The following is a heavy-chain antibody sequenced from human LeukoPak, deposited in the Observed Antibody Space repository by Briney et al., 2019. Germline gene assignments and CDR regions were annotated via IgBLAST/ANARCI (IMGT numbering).Heavy chain of an antibody. Sequence: GGSLRLSCAASGFPFSDYGMYWVRQAPGKGLEWLAVISHDGNNKYYADSVKGRFTISRDNSKNTLYLQMNSLRAEDTAVYYCASISGSYLHNFDYWGQGALVTVSS. CDR2: ISHDGNNK. CDR1: GFPFSDYG. J-gene: IGHJ4*02. D-gene: IGHD1-26*01. V-gene: IGHV3-30*03. CDR3: ASISGSYLHNFDY.